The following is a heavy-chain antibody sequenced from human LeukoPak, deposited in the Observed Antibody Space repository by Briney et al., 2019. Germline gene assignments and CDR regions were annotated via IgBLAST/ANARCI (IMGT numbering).Heavy chain of an antibody. Sequence: GGSLRLSCAASGFTFTNYWMGWVRQAPGKGLEWVANIKQDATEKYYVDSVKGRFTISRDNGKNSLYLQMNSLRGEDTAVYYCARSDYLDYWGQGTLVTVSS. CDR3: ARSDYLDY. CDR2: IKQDATEK. D-gene: IGHD3-3*01. J-gene: IGHJ4*02. V-gene: IGHV3-7*01. CDR1: GFTFTNYW.